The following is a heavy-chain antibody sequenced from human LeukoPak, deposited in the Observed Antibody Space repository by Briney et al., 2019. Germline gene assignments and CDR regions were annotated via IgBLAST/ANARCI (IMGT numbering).Heavy chain of an antibody. J-gene: IGHJ4*02. D-gene: IGHD3-22*01. V-gene: IGHV3-23*01. CDR3: AKARYYYDSSVPYYFDY. CDR1: GFTFSSYA. CDR2: ISGSGGSR. Sequence: GGSLRLSCAASGFTFSSYAMSWVRQAPAKGQEWVSAISGSGGSRYYADSVKGRFTISRDNSKNTLYLQMNSLRAEDTALYYCAKARYYYDSSVPYYFDYWGQGTLVTVSS.